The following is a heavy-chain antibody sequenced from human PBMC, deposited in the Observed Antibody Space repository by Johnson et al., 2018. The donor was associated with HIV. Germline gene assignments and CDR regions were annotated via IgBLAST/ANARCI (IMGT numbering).Heavy chain of an antibody. CDR1: GFTVSTYY. D-gene: IGHD1-14*01. Sequence: VQLVESGGGLIQPGGSLRLSCAASGFTVSTYYMTWVRQASGKGLELVSLLYSSGKTYYADSVKGRFTISRDYSKNTLYLQMNSLRAEDTAVYYCAKEMSSWPGEAFDIWGQGTMVTVSS. CDR2: LYSSGKT. J-gene: IGHJ3*02. CDR3: AKEMSSWPGEAFDI. V-gene: IGHV3-53*01.